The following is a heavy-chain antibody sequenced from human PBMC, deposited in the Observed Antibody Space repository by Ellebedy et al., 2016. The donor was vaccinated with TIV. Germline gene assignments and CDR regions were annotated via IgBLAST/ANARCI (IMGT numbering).Heavy chain of an antibody. Sequence: SETLSLXCTVSGGSVNSGDYYCSWIRQSPGKGLEWIGYLSHSGRANYHPSLQSRVTISVDTSKNQFSLKLSSVTAADTAVYYCAREAYGRNSADYWGQGTLVTVSS. J-gene: IGHJ4*02. CDR3: AREAYGRNSADY. D-gene: IGHD4-23*01. V-gene: IGHV4-61*08. CDR2: LSHSGRA. CDR1: GGSVNSGDYY.